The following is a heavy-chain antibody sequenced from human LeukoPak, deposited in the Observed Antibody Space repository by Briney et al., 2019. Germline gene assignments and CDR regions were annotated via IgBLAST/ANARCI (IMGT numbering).Heavy chain of an antibody. V-gene: IGHV4-39*01. D-gene: IGHD6-19*01. CDR1: GGSISSSSYY. CDR2: MYYSGIT. Sequence: SETLSLTCSVSGGSISSSSYYWGWIRQPPGKGLEWIATMYYSGITYYNPSLKSRVTISVDTSKNQFSLHLTSVTAADTAVYYRARHFSSAWYSNDYWGQGTLVTVSS. J-gene: IGHJ4*02. CDR3: ARHFSSAWYSNDY.